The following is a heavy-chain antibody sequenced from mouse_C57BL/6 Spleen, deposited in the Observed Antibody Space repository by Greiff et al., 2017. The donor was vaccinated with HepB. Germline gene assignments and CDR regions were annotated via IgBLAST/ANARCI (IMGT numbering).Heavy chain of an antibody. CDR2: ISGGGGNT. V-gene: IGHV5-9*01. CDR1: GFTFSSYT. J-gene: IGHJ3*01. CDR3: ARQVYDYERGPFAY. D-gene: IGHD2-4*01. Sequence: EVMLVESGGGLVKPGGSLKLSCAASGFTFSSYTMSWVRQTPEKRLEWVATISGGGGNTYYPDSVKGRFTISRDNAKNTLYLQMSSLRSEDTALYYCARQVYDYERGPFAYWGQGTLVTVSA.